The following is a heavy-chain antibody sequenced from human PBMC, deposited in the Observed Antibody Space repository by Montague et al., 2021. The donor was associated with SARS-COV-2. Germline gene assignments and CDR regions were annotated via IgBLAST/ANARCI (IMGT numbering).Heavy chain of an antibody. D-gene: IGHD6-19*01. V-gene: IGHV4-4*02. Sequence: SETLSLTCTVSGGSISSSNWWSWVRQPPGKGLEWIGEIYHRGSTYYNPSLKSRVFVSVDTSKDQLSLTLTSVTAADTAVYYCATQEDPSGWIPGPFDFWGQGTLLSVSS. CDR2: IYHRGST. CDR1: GGSISSSNW. CDR3: ATQEDPSGWIPGPFDF. J-gene: IGHJ4*02.